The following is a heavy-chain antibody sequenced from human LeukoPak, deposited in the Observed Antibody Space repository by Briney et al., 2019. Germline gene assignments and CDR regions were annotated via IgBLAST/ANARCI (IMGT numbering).Heavy chain of an antibody. CDR2: INPNSGGT. CDR3: ARVYRGGDFGDY. CDR1: GYTFTGYY. D-gene: IGHD2-21*02. J-gene: IGHJ4*02. V-gene: IGHV1-2*02. Sequence: ASVKVSCKASGYTFTGYYMHWVRQAPGQGLEWMGWINPNSGGTNYAQKFQGRVTMTRDTSISTAYMELSRPRSDDTAVYYCARVYRGGDFGDYWGQGTLVTVSS.